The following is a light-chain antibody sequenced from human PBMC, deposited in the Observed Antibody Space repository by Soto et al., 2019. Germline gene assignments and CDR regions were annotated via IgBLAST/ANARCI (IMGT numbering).Light chain of an antibody. CDR3: QHTFSVPPWT. Sequence: DIQMTQSPSSLSASVGDTVTITCRASQNIDMYLNWYQQRPGKAPKVLISGASNLQSGVPSRFSGSGSGTDFTLTIHSLQPEDFATSSCQHTFSVPPWTFGQGTKVEVK. V-gene: IGKV1-39*01. CDR2: GAS. J-gene: IGKJ1*01. CDR1: QNIDMY.